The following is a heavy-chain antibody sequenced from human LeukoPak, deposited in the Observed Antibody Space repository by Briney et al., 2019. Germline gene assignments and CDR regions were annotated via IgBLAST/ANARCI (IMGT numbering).Heavy chain of an antibody. CDR2: ISWNSGSI. V-gene: IGHV3-9*01. Sequence: GRSLRLSCAASGFTFDDYAMHWVRQAPGKGLEWVSGISWNSGSIDYADSVKGRFTISRDNAKNSLYLQMNSLRAEDTALYYCAKDIGAHYYDSRSGPWVYWGQGTLVTVSS. CDR3: AKDIGAHYYDSRSGPWVY. D-gene: IGHD3-22*01. CDR1: GFTFDDYA. J-gene: IGHJ4*02.